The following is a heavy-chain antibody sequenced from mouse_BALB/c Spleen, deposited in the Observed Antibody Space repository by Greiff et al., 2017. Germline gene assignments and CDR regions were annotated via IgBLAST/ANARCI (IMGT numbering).Heavy chain of an antibody. CDR3: ARYEDYYGSGYAMDY. J-gene: IGHJ4*01. CDR1: GDSITSGY. D-gene: IGHD1-1*01. V-gene: IGHV3-8*02. CDR2: ISYSGST. Sequence: EVKLMESGPSLVKPSQTLSLTCSVTGDSITSGYWNWIRKFPGNKLEYMGYISYSGSTYYNPSLKSRISITRDTSKNQYYLQLNSVTTEDTATYYCARYEDYYGSGYAMDYWGQGTSVTVSS.